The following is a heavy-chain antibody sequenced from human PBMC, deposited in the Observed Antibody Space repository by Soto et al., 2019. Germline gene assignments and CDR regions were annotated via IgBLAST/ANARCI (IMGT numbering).Heavy chain of an antibody. V-gene: IGHV3-30*18. CDR1: GFTFSGYG. J-gene: IGHJ5*02. CDR3: AKDRWELLNWFDP. CDR2: ISYDGSNK. D-gene: IGHD1-26*01. Sequence: GGSLRLSCAASGFTFSGYGMHWVRQAPGKGLEWVAVISYDGSNKYYADSVKGRFTISRDNSKNTLYLQMNSLRAEDTAVYYCAKDRWELLNWFDPWGQGTLVTVSS.